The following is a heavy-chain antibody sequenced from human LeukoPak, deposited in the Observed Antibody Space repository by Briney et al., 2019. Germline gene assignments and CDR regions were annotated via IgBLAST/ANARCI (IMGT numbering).Heavy chain of an antibody. CDR2: MWYDGSNK. V-gene: IGHV3-33*01. CDR1: GFTFSSYG. CDR3: AREDTALVIAY. D-gene: IGHD5-18*01. Sequence: GGSLRLSCAASGFTFSSYGMHWVRQAPGKGLEWVAIMWYDGSNKYYTDSVKGRFTISRDNSKNTLYLQMNSLRVEDTAVYYCAREDTALVIAYWGQGTLVTVSS. J-gene: IGHJ4*02.